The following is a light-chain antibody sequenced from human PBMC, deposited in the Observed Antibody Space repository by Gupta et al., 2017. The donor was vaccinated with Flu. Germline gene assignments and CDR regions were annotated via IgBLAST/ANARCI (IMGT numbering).Light chain of an antibody. J-gene: IGLJ3*02. V-gene: IGLV2-11*03. Sequence: SVTISCTGTSSGIGDYKFVSLYQQHPDKDPNLIIYDVTKRPAGVPDRFSGSKSGNTASLTISGLQEEEEADYYCFSIIGTDTWVFGGGTKLTVL. CDR2: DVT. CDR3: FSIIGTDTWV. CDR1: SSGIGDYKF.